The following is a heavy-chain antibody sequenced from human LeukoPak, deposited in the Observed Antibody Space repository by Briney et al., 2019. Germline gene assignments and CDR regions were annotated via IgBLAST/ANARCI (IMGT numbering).Heavy chain of an antibody. V-gene: IGHV3-49*03. CDR1: GLTFGDYA. J-gene: IGHJ4*02. Sequence: GGSLRLSCTGSGLTFGDYAMSWFRQAPGKGLEWVGFIRSKAYGGTTEYAASVKGRFTISRDDSKSIAYLQMNSLKTEDTAVYYCTRVGWELLLFYYWGQGTLVTVSS. D-gene: IGHD1-26*01. CDR2: IRSKAYGGTT. CDR3: TRVGWELLLFYY.